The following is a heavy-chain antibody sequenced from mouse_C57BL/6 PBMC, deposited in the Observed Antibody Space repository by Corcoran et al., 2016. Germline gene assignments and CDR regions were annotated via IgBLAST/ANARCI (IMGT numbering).Heavy chain of an antibody. V-gene: IGHV1-26*01. D-gene: IGHD6-2*01. J-gene: IGHJ4*01. CDR1: GYTFTDYY. CDR3: AREGLSLNAMDY. CDR2: INPNNGGT. Sequence: EVQLQQSGPELVKPGASVKISCKASGYTFTDYYMNWVKQSHGKSLEWIGDINPNNGGTSYNQKFKGKATLTVDKSSSTAYMELRSLTSEDSAVYYCAREGLSLNAMDYWGQGTSVTVSS.